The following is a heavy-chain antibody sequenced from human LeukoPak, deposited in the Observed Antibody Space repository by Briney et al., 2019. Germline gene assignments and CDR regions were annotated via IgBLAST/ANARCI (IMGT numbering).Heavy chain of an antibody. CDR3: ARDSSDYYGMDV. CDR1: GFTFSSYG. J-gene: IGHJ6*02. CDR2: IWYDGSNK. D-gene: IGHD6-6*01. V-gene: IGHV3-33*01. Sequence: GRSLRLSCAASGFTFSSYGMHWVRQAPGKGLEWVAVIWYDGSNKYYADSVKGRFTISRDNSKNTLYLQMNSLRAEDTAVYYCARDSSDYYGMDVWGQGTTVTVSS.